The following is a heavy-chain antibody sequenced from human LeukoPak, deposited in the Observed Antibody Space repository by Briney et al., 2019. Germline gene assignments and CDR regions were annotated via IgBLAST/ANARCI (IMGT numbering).Heavy chain of an antibody. CDR1: GGTFSSYA. J-gene: IGHJ5*02. Sequence: SVKVSCKASGGTFSSYAISWVRQAPGQGLEWMGRIIPIFGIANYARKFQGRVTITADKSTSTAYMELSSLRSEDTAVYYCARQCSSTSCYFEFDPWGQGTLVTVSS. V-gene: IGHV1-69*04. D-gene: IGHD2-2*01. CDR3: ARQCSSTSCYFEFDP. CDR2: IIPIFGIA.